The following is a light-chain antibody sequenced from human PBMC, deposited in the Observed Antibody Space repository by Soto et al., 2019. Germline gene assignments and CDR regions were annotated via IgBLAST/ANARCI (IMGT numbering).Light chain of an antibody. V-gene: IGKV1-5*01. CDR2: DAS. CDR3: QHYNSYSEA. CDR1: QSISSW. Sequence: IQMTQSPSTLSASVVDRVTITFRASQSISSWLAWYQQKPGKAPKLLIYDASSLESGVPSRFSGSGSGTEFTLTISSLQPDDFATYYCQHYNSYSEAFGQGTKVDIK. J-gene: IGKJ1*01.